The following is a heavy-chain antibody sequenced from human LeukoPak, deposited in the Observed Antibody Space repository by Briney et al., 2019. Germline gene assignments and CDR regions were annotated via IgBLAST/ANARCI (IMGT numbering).Heavy chain of an antibody. V-gene: IGHV4-59*01. CDR2: IYYSGST. D-gene: IGHD3-10*01. CDR3: ARLSGTLLDY. Sequence: SETLSLTCSVSGGSISTYCWSWIQQPPGKGLEWLGYIYYSGSTNYNPSLKSRVTISVDTSKNQFSLKMNSVTAADTAVYYCARLSGTLLDYWGQGTLVTVSS. J-gene: IGHJ4*02. CDR1: GGSISTYC.